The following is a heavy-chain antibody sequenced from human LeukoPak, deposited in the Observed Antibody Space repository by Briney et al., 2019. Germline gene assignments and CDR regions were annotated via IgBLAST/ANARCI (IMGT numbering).Heavy chain of an antibody. J-gene: IGHJ4*02. CDR1: GFSLSTSGVG. Sequence: SGPTLVKPTQTLTLTCTFSGFSLSTSGVGVGWIRQPPGKALEWLALIYWNDDKRYSPSLKSRLTITKDTFKNQVVLTMTNMDPLDTATYYCVHSGDYVWGSYRYNFDYWGQGTLVTVSS. V-gene: IGHV2-5*01. D-gene: IGHD3-16*02. CDR3: VHSGDYVWGSYRYNFDY. CDR2: IYWNDDK.